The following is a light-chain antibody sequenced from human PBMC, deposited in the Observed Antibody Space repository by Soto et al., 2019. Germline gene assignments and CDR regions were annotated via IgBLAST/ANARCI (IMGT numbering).Light chain of an antibody. CDR1: QSVSGSY. CDR2: GAS. V-gene: IGKV3-20*01. CDR3: PQYGGLPRT. Sequence: IVLTQSPAILALSPGDRAPLSCRASQSVSGSYLAWYQHKPGQAPRLLIHGASSRVTGIPDRFSGSGSGTDFTLTISRMVPEDVAVYYCPQYGGLPRTVCQGTKLDLK. J-gene: IGKJ1*01.